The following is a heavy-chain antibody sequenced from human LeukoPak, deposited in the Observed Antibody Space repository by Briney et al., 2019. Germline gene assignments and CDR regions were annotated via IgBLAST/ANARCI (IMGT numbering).Heavy chain of an antibody. CDR3: ARGRGSSIDY. J-gene: IGHJ4*02. CDR2: INHSGST. Sequence: PSETLSLTCAVYGGSFSGYYWSWIRQPPGKGLEWTGEINHSGSTNYNPSLKSRVTISVDTSKNQFSLKLSSVTAADTAVYYCARGRGSSIDYWGQGTLVTVSS. D-gene: IGHD6-6*01. V-gene: IGHV4-34*01. CDR1: GGSFSGYY.